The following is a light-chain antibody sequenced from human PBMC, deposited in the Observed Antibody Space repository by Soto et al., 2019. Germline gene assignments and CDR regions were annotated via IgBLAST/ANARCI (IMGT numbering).Light chain of an antibody. CDR3: ELGTHCPPVFT. CDR1: QSLVYSDGNTY. Sequence: DVVMTQSPLSLPVTLGQPASISCRSSQSLVYSDGNTYSNWFQQRLGQSPRRLIYTVSNRDSGVTDRFSGSGSGTVFTLKISGVDTADVGCYCGELGTHCPPVFTFGPGTKVDIK. J-gene: IGKJ3*01. CDR2: TVS. V-gene: IGKV2-30*01.